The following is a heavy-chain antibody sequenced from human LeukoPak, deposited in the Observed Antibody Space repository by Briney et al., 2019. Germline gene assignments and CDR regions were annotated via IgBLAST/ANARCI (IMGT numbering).Heavy chain of an antibody. CDR1: GFTFSSYW. CDR2: IKQDGSEK. D-gene: IGHD2-21*02. V-gene: IGHV3-7*03. CDR3: AKGKGSYCDGDCSSRILDH. Sequence: RTGGSLRLSCAASGFTFSSYWKSWVRQAPGKGLEWVANIKQDGSEKYYVDSVKGRFTISRDNAKNSLYLQMNSLRAEDTAVYYCAKGKGSYCDGDCSSRILDHWGQGTLVTVSS. J-gene: IGHJ4*02.